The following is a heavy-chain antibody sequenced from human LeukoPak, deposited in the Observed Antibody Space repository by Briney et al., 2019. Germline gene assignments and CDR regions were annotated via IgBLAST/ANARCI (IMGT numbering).Heavy chain of an antibody. CDR3: ARVGYGGNLGAFDI. CDR1: GGSISSSSYY. D-gene: IGHD4-23*01. Sequence: PSETLSLTCTVSGGSISSSSYYWGWIRQPPGKGLEWIGSIYHSGSTNYNPSLKSRVTIAVDTSKNQFSLKLSSVTAADTAVYYCARVGYGGNLGAFDIWGQGTMVTVSS. J-gene: IGHJ3*02. CDR2: IYHSGST. V-gene: IGHV4-39*07.